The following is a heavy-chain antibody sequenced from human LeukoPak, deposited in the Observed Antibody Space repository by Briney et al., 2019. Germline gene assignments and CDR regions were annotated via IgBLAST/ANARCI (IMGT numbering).Heavy chain of an antibody. CDR1: GFTFSSYA. Sequence: GGSLRLSCAASGFTFSSYAMHWVRQAPGKGLEWVAVISYDGGNKYYADSVKGRFTISRDNSKNTLYLQMNSLRAEDTAVYYCARDSSGWYHAFDIWGQGTMVTVSS. CDR2: ISYDGGNK. V-gene: IGHV3-30-3*01. CDR3: ARDSSGWYHAFDI. D-gene: IGHD6-19*01. J-gene: IGHJ3*02.